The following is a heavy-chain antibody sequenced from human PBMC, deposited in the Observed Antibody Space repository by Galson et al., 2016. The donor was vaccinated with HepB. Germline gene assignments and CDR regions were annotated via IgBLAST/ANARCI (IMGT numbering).Heavy chain of an antibody. V-gene: IGHV4-39*01. D-gene: IGHD2/OR15-2a*01. CDR2: IFYTGAT. CDR3: ARHGPHYFASKTFFDY. Sequence: SETLSLTCIVSGDSIANDDNFWAWVRQTPGKGLEWLATIFYTGATDYNPSPKSRLSISVDTAKNQFSLKLDSVTVADTAVYYCARHGPHYFASKTFFDYWGQGTLVTVS. J-gene: IGHJ4*02. CDR1: GDSIANDDNF.